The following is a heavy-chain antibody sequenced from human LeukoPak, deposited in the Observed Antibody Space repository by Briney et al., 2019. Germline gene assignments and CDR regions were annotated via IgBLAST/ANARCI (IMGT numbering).Heavy chain of an antibody. V-gene: IGHV3-48*03. CDR1: GFTFTSYE. J-gene: IGHJ4*01. CDR2: ISSSGSII. D-gene: IGHD3-22*01. Sequence: GGSLRLSCAASGFTFTSYEMNWVRQAPGKGLEWVSYISSSGSIIYYADSVKGRFTISRDNAKNSLYLQMNSLRAEDTAVYYCTRDRYYYDSSGHPYYFDYWGHGALVTVSS. CDR3: TRDRYYYDSSGHPYYFDY.